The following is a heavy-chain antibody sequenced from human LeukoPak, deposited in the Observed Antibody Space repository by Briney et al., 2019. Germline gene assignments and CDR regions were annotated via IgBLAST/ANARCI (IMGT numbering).Heavy chain of an antibody. D-gene: IGHD6-19*01. CDR3: AKGGAVAHNWFDP. CDR1: GFTFSSYA. J-gene: IGHJ5*02. CDR2: ISGSGGST. Sequence: GGSLRLSCAASGFTFSSYAMSWVRQAPGKGLEWVSAISGSGGSTYYADSVKGRFTISRDNAKNSLYLQMNSLRAEDTALYYCAKGGAVAHNWFDPWGQGTLVTVSS. V-gene: IGHV3-23*01.